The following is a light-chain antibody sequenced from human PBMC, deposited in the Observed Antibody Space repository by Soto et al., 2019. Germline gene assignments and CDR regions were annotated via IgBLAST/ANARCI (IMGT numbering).Light chain of an antibody. Sequence: QSALTQPASVSGSPGQSITISCTGTSSDVGAYNYVSWYQQYPGKAPKLMIYDVSNRPSGVSNRFSGSKSGNTASLTISGLQAEDEAGYYCSSYTSSSTLVFGGGTKLTVL. V-gene: IGLV2-14*01. CDR1: SSDVGAYNY. CDR3: SSYTSSSTLV. CDR2: DVS. J-gene: IGLJ2*01.